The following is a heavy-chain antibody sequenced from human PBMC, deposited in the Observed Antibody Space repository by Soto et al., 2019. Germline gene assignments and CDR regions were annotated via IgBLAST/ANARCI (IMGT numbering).Heavy chain of an antibody. CDR2: IFYSGST. J-gene: IGHJ4*02. Sequence: PSEILSLTCTVSGGSISSYYWSWIRQPPGKGLEWIGYIFYSGSTNYNPSLKSRVTISVDTSKNQFSLKLSSVTAADTAVYYCARGSSGWYSHFDYWGQGTLVTVSS. CDR3: ARGSSGWYSHFDY. V-gene: IGHV4-59*01. CDR1: GGSISSYY. D-gene: IGHD6-19*01.